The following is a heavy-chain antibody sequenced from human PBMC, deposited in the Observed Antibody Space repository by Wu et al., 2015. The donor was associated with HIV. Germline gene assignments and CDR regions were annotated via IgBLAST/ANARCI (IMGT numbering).Heavy chain of an antibody. CDR1: GYTFTSYD. CDR2: MNPNSGNT. D-gene: IGHD6-13*01. V-gene: IGHV1-8*03. Sequence: QVQLVQSGAEVKKPGASVKVSCKASGYTFTSYDINWVRQATGQGLEWMGWMNPNSGNTGYAQKFQGRVTITRNTSISTAYMELSSLRSEDTAVYYCALKKSSSWTGYWYFDLWGRGTLVTVSS. CDR3: ALKKSSSWTGYWYFDL. J-gene: IGHJ2*01.